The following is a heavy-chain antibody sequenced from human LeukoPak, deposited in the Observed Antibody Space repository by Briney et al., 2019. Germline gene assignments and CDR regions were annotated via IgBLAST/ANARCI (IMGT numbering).Heavy chain of an antibody. J-gene: IGHJ4*02. CDR1: GFTFSSYS. CDR2: ISSSSEYI. CDR3: ARGIVSGGEYYFDY. V-gene: IGHV3-21*01. D-gene: IGHD3-16*01. Sequence: GGSLRLSCAASGFTFSSYSMNWVRQAPGKGLEWVSFISSSSEYIYYADSVKGRFIISRDNAKNSLYLQVNSLRAEDTAVYYCARGIVSGGEYYFDYWGQGTLVTVSS.